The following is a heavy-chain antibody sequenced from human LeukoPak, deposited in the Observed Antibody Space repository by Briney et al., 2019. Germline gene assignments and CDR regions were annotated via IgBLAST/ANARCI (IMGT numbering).Heavy chain of an antibody. V-gene: IGHV3-23*01. CDR2: ISGSGGST. J-gene: IGHJ3*02. CDR3: ARDSSSSSWYERDAFDI. D-gene: IGHD2-2*01. CDR1: GFTFSSYA. Sequence: GGSLRLSCAASGFTFSSYAMSWVRQAPGKGLEWVSAISGSGGSTYYADSVKGRFTISRDNSKNTLYLQMNSLRAEDTAVYYCARDSSSSSWYERDAFDIWGQGTMVTVSS.